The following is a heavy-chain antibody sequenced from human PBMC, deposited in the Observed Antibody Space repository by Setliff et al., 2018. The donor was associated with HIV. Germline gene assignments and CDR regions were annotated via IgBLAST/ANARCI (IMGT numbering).Heavy chain of an antibody. D-gene: IGHD1-26*01. V-gene: IGHV4-34*01. CDR2: INHSGST. Sequence: SETLSLTCTVSGGSISSYYWSWIRQPPGKGLEWIGEINHSGSTNYNPSLKSRVTISVDTSKNQFSLKLSSVTAADTAVYYCATDCAVVGGTGSLDSWGQGTLVTVSS. CDR1: GGSISSYY. J-gene: IGHJ4*02. CDR3: ATDCAVVGGTGSLDS.